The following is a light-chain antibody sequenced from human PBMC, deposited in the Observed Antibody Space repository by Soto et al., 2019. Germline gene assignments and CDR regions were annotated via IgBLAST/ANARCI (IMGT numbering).Light chain of an antibody. J-gene: IGKJ4*01. V-gene: IGKV3-20*01. CDR1: QSVSTSY. CDR3: QQYGSFPLT. Sequence: ENVLTQSPGTLSLSPGEGATLSCRASQSVSTSYLAWYQHKRGQAPRLLIYGTSTRASGIPDRFSGSGSGKDFTLTISRLESEDFAVYYCQQYGSFPLTFGGGTKVEI. CDR2: GTS.